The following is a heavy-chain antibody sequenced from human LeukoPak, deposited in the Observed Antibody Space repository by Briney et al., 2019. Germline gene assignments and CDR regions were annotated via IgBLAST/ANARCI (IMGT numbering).Heavy chain of an antibody. D-gene: IGHD3-22*01. CDR3: ASSREYYYDSSQPFDY. CDR1: GGSISSYY. J-gene: IGHJ4*02. Sequence: SETLSLTCTVSGGSISSYYWSWIRQPPGKGLEWIGYIYYSGSTNYNPSLKSRVTISVDTSKNQFSLKLSSVTAADTAVYYCASSREYYYDSSQPFDYWGQGTLVTVSS. V-gene: IGHV4-59*08. CDR2: IYYSGST.